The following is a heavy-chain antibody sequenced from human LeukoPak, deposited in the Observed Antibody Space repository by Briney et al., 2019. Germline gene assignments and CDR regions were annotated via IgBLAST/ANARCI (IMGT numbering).Heavy chain of an antibody. CDR3: AREIAYYDILTGYYYYYYGMDV. Sequence: GRSLSLSCAASGFTFSSYCMHWIRQAPGKGLEWMAVIWYDGSNKYNAASMKGRFIIFRNNTKNTLYLQLNSLRAEDTAVYYCAREIAYYDILTGYYYYYYGMDVWGKGTTVTVSS. J-gene: IGHJ6*04. V-gene: IGHV3-33*08. CDR2: IWYDGSNK. D-gene: IGHD3-9*01. CDR1: GFTFSSYC.